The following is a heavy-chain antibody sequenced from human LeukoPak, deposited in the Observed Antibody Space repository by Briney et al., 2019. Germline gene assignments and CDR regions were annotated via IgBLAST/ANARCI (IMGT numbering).Heavy chain of an antibody. V-gene: IGHV3-30*03. CDR1: GFTFSSYG. CDR3: ASHGSWYSPNFDY. D-gene: IGHD6-13*01. J-gene: IGHJ4*02. Sequence: PGRSLRLSCAASGFTFSSYGMHWVRQAPGKGLEWVAVISYDGSNKYYADSVKGRFTISRDDSKNTLYLQMNSLRAEDTAVYYCASHGSWYSPNFDYWGQGTLVTVSS. CDR2: ISYDGSNK.